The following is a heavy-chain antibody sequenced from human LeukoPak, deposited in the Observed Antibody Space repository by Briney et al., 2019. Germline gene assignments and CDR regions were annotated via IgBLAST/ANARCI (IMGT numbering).Heavy chain of an antibody. J-gene: IGHJ4*02. Sequence: PGGSLRLSCAASGFTFSSYGMHWVRQAPGKGLEWVAFIRYDGSNKYYADSVKGRFTISRDNSKNTLYLQMNSLRAEDTAVYYCAKGADNWNYQTPFDYWGQGTLVTVSS. CDR1: GFTFSSYG. CDR2: IRYDGSNK. V-gene: IGHV3-30*02. CDR3: AKGADNWNYQTPFDY. D-gene: IGHD1-7*01.